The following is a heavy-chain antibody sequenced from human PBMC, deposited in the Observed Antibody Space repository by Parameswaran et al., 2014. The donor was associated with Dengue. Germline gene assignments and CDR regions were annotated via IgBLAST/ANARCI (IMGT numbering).Heavy chain of an antibody. D-gene: IGHD5-18*01. CDR2: ISSSSSYI. J-gene: IGHJ6*02. CDR3: ARDKVTDTAMVGFSYGMDV. Sequence: VRQMPGKGLEWVSSISSSSSYIYYADSVKGRFTISRDNAKNSLYLQMNSLRAEDTAVYYCARDKVTDTAMVGFSYGMDVWGQGTTVTVSS. V-gene: IGHV3-21*01.